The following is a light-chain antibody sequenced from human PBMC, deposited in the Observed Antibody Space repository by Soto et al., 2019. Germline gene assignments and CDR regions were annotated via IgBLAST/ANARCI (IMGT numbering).Light chain of an antibody. J-gene: IGKJ3*01. Sequence: DIRMTQSPSSLSASVGDRVSITCRASQSISNFLNWYQQKPGKAPKLLIYAASNLHSGVPSRFSGSGSGTEFTLTITSLQPEDFATYYCQQSYISPAFTFGPGTKVDVK. V-gene: IGKV1-39*01. CDR3: QQSYISPAFT. CDR2: AAS. CDR1: QSISNF.